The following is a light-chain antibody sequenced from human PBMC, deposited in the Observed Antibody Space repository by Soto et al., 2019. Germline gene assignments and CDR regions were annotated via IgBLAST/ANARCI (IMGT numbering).Light chain of an antibody. CDR2: ASS. J-gene: IGKJ1*01. CDR3: HQPYTTLGT. Sequence: DIQMTQSPSSLSASVGDRVTITCRASQSFNNFVNWYQQRPGKAPELLIYASSTLHIGVPSRFSGSGSRTHFTLTISSLQPEDLGTYYCHQPYTTLGTFGQGTKVEL. CDR1: QSFNNF. V-gene: IGKV1-39*01.